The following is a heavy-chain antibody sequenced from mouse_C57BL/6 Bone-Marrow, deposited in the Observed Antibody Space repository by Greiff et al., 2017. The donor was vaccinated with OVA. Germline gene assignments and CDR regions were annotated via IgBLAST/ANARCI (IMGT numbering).Heavy chain of an antibody. CDR2: INPGSGGT. J-gene: IGHJ2*01. Sequence: QVQLKQSGAELVRPGTSVKVSCKASGYAFTNYLIEWVKQRPGQGLEWIRVINPGSGGTNYNEKFKGKATLTADKSSSTAYMQLSSLTSEDSAVYYCARQVYYGQLRRDYWGQGTTLTVSS. D-gene: IGHD2-1*01. V-gene: IGHV1-54*01. CDR1: GYAFTNYL. CDR3: ARQVYYGQLRRDY.